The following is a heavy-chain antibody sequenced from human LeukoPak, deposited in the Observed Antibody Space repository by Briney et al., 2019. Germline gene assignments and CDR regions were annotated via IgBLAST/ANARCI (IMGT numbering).Heavy chain of an antibody. D-gene: IGHD4-17*01. V-gene: IGHV4-59*01. J-gene: IGHJ4*02. CDR2: IYYSGST. CDR3: ARATKVSYPGRLDY. CDR1: GDSISSYY. Sequence: SETLSLTCTVSGDSISSYYWSWIRQPPGGELEWIGYIYYSGSTNYNPSLRSRVTISIDTYNKQFSLKLSSVTAADTAVYYCARATKVSYPGRLDYWGQGTLVTVSS.